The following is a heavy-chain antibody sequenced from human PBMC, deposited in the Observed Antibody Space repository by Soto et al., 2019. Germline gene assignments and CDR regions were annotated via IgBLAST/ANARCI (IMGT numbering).Heavy chain of an antibody. CDR1: GDSITSYY. CDR2: IYRTGNT. V-gene: IGHV4-59*08. D-gene: IGHD3-3*01. Sequence: QVQLQESGPGLVKPSETLSLTCTVSGDSITSYYWSWVRQPPGKGLEWIGYIYRTGNTNYNPSLKSRVTMSIDTSKNQFSLKLNSVTAADTAVYYCARLIWRGSNFDYWGQGSLVTVSS. J-gene: IGHJ4*02. CDR3: ARLIWRGSNFDY.